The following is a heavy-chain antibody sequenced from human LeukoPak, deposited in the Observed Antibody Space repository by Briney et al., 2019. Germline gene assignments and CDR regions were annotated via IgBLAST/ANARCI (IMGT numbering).Heavy chain of an antibody. D-gene: IGHD2-8*01. V-gene: IGHV3-21*01. CDR2: ISSSSSYI. CDR3: ARDEDVLMVYAIESYFDY. J-gene: IGHJ4*02. Sequence: GGSLRLSCAASGFTFSSYSMNWVRQAPGKGLEWVSPISSSSSYIYYADSVKGRFTISRDNAKNSLYLQMNSLRAEDTAVYYCARDEDVLMVYAIESYFDYWGQGTLVTVSS. CDR1: GFTFSSYS.